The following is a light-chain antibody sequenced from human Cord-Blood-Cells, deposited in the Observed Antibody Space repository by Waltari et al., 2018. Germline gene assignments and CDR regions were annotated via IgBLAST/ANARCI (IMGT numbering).Light chain of an antibody. CDR1: SSNIGAGYD. Sequence: QSVLTQPPSVSGAPGQRVTISCTGSSSNIGAGYDVHWYQQLPGTDPKLLSYAHSNRPAGVPDRFSGSKSGTSASLASTGRQAEGEADYYCQSYDSSRRDYVFGTGTKVTVL. J-gene: IGLJ1*01. V-gene: IGLV1-40*01. CDR3: QSYDSSRRDYV. CDR2: AHS.